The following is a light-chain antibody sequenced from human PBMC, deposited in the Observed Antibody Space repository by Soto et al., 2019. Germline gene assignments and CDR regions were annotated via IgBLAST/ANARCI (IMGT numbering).Light chain of an antibody. CDR2: GAS. Sequence: EFVLTQSPGTLSLSPGERATLSCGASQTVSSKLAWYQQKPGQAPRLLIYGASTRATGIPDRFSGSGSGTEFTLTISSLQSEDFGVYYCQQYNSWPQTFGQGTKVDIK. J-gene: IGKJ1*01. CDR1: QTVSSK. CDR3: QQYNSWPQT. V-gene: IGKV3-15*01.